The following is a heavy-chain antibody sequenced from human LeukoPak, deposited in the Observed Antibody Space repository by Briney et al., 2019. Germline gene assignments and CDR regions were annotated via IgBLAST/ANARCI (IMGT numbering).Heavy chain of an antibody. V-gene: IGHV3-66*01. Sequence: GGSLRLSCAASGSTVSSNYMSWVRQAPGKGLEWVSVIYSGGSTYYADSVKGRFTISRDNSKNTLYLQMNSLRAEDTAVYYCAREAWGSGYSGYDFYYYYYMDVWGKGTTVTISS. J-gene: IGHJ6*03. CDR3: AREAWGSGYSGYDFYYYYYMDV. D-gene: IGHD5-12*01. CDR1: GSTVSSNY. CDR2: IYSGGST.